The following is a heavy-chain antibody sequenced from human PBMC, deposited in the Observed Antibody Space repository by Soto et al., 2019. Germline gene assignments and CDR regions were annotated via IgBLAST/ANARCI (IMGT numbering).Heavy chain of an antibody. CDR1: GDTFSSYS. CDR3: ATDGGSTSSSAYNYFMDV. Sequence: QAQLVQSGAEVKRPGSSVKVSCKASGDTFSSYSISWVRQAPVQGLEWMGRIIPMVGTPNYAQKFQGRVTFSADKSTRTAYMVLLSLISDDTAVYYFATDGGSTSSSAYNYFMDVWGKGTPVTVS. CDR2: IIPMVGTP. D-gene: IGHD3-16*01. J-gene: IGHJ6*03. V-gene: IGHV1-69*08.